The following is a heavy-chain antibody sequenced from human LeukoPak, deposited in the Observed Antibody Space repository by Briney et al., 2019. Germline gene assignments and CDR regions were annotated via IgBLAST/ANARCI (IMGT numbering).Heavy chain of an antibody. Sequence: TSETLSLTCAVSGDSISGSYWSWIRQPPGKGLEWIGFLSYSGTTSYNPSLKGRLSISGDTSKNQFSLKLSSVTAADTAVYYCARDERGLDLWGRGTLVTVSS. CDR2: LSYSGTT. V-gene: IGHV4-59*12. CDR3: ARDERGLDL. CDR1: GDSISGSY. J-gene: IGHJ2*01.